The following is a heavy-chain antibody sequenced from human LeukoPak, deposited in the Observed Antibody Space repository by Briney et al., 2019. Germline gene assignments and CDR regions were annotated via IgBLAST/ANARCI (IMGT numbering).Heavy chain of an antibody. D-gene: IGHD3-16*01. V-gene: IGHV3-21*01. CDR2: ISSSGSYI. Sequence: GGSLTLSCAASGFTFSSYSMNWVRQAPGKGLEWVSSISSSGSYIYYADSVKGRFTIASDNSKNTLYMQMNRLRAEDTAVYYCAKDYLDEHLAWGDAFDIWGQGKMVTVSS. CDR1: GFTFSSYS. CDR3: AKDYLDEHLAWGDAFDI. J-gene: IGHJ3*02.